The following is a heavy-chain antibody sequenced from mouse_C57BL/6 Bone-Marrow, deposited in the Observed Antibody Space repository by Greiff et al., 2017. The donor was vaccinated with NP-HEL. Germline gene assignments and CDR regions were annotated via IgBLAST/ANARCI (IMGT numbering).Heavy chain of an antibody. CDR2: ISDGGSYT. V-gene: IGHV5-4*03. J-gene: IGHJ3*01. CDR3: ARVDPFAY. CDR1: GFTFSSYA. Sequence: EVMLVESGGGLVKPGGSLKLSCAASGFTFSSYAMSWVRQTPEKRLEWVATISDGGSYTYYPDNVKGRFTISRDNAKNNLYLQMSHLKSEDTAMYYCARVDPFAYWGQGTLVTVSA.